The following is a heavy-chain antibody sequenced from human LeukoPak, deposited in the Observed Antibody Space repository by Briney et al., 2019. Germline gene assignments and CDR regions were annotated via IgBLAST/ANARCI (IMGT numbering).Heavy chain of an antibody. J-gene: IGHJ6*03. V-gene: IGHV4-61*02. Sequence: SETLSLTCTGSGGSISSGSRYWSWIRQPAGKGLEWIGRIYTSGPTNSNPSLKSRLTISVDRSKNQSSLKLSSVTAADTAVYYCYYMDVWGKGTTVTVSS. CDR1: GGSISSGSRY. CDR3: YYMDV. CDR2: IYTSGPT.